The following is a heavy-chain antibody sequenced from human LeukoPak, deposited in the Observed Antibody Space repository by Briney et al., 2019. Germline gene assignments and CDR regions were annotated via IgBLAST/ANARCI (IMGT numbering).Heavy chain of an antibody. J-gene: IGHJ4*02. D-gene: IGHD2-2*02. V-gene: IGHV1-46*01. CDR1: GYTFTSYY. CDR2: INPSGGST. Sequence: ASVKVSCKASGYTFTSYYMHWVRKPPGQGLELMGIINPSGGSTSYAQTFQGRVTMTRDTSTITVYMELSSLRPEDTAVYYCARDGYWDSPNCYTGRWFDYWGRGTLVTVSS. CDR3: ARDGYWDSPNCYTGRWFDY.